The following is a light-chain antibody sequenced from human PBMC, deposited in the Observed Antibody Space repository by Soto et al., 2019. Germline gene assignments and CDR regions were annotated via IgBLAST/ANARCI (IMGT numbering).Light chain of an antibody. CDR3: ATWHDSFYV. CDR2: TNN. J-gene: IGLJ1*01. Sequence: QAVVTQPPSASGSPGQRVIVSCSGSTSDIGTNAVNWFQHLPGTAPKLLIYTNNQRPSGVPDRFSGSKSGTSASLAISGLQSEDEADYYCATWHDSFYVFGTGTKSPS. CDR1: TSDIGTNA. V-gene: IGLV1-44*01.